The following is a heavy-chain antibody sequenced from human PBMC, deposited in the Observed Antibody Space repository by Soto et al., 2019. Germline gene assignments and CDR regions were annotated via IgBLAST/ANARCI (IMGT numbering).Heavy chain of an antibody. V-gene: IGHV5-10-1*01. Sequence: GESLRISCKGSGYSFTSYWIDWVRQMPGKGLEWMGRIDPSDSYTNYSPSFQGHVTISADKSISTAYLQWSSLKASDTAMYYCARTSMQSRGYSYGHGGMDVWGQGTTVTVSS. D-gene: IGHD5-18*01. CDR3: ARTSMQSRGYSYGHGGMDV. CDR1: GYSFTSYW. CDR2: IDPSDSYT. J-gene: IGHJ6*02.